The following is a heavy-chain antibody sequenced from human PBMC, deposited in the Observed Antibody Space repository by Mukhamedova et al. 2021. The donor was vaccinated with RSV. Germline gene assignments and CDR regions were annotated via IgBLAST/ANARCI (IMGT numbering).Heavy chain of an antibody. J-gene: IGHJ6*03. D-gene: IGHD5-24*01. V-gene: IGHV3-9*03. Sequence: GLEWVSSINWNSGSIAYADSVKGRFTISRDNAKNSLYLQMNSLRAEDMALYYCAKDATSSPYYYYMDVWGKGTTV. CDR3: AKDATSSPYYYYMDV. CDR2: INWNSGSI.